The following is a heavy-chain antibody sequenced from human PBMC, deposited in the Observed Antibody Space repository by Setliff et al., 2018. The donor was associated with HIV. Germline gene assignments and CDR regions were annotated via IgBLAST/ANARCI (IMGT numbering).Heavy chain of an antibody. CDR3: ARDGGEY. CDR2: IKQDGSET. J-gene: IGHJ4*02. D-gene: IGHD3-16*01. V-gene: IGHV3-7*03. CDR1: GFTFSRYW. Sequence: SLRLSCAGSGFTFSRYWMTWVRQAPGKGLEWVANIKQDGSETYYGDSVKGRFTISRDNVGNSVYLQMTALRVEDTAIYYCARDGGEYWGQGTLVTVSS.